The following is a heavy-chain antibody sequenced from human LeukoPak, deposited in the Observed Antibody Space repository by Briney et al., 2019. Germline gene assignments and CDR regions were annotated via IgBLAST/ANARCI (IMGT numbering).Heavy chain of an antibody. Sequence: GGSLRLSCAASGFTVSSNYMSWVRQAPGKGLEWVSVIYSGGSTYYADSVKGRFTISRDNSKNTLYLQMNSLRAEDTAVYYCARDSGSYYFDFWGQGTLVTVSS. J-gene: IGHJ4*02. CDR3: ARDSGSYYFDF. V-gene: IGHV3-53*01. CDR1: GFTVSSNY. D-gene: IGHD6-19*01. CDR2: IYSGGST.